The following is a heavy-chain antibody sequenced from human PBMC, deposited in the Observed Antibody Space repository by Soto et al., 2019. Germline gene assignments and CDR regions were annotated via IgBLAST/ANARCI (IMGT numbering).Heavy chain of an antibody. V-gene: IGHV5-51*01. J-gene: IGHJ5*02. CDR2: IFPSDSDT. D-gene: IGHD3-22*01. Sequence: GESLKISCKGSEYRFTSYWIGWVRQMPGKGLEWMGIIFPSDSDTRYSPSFQGQVTISADRSTSTVFLQWASLKASDTAVYFCARKDKSGYFNWFDPWGQGTLVTVSS. CDR3: ARKDKSGYFNWFDP. CDR1: EYRFTSYW.